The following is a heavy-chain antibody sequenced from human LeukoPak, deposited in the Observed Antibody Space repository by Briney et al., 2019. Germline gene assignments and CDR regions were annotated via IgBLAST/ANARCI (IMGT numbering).Heavy chain of an antibody. CDR1: GFSFSSFA. D-gene: IGHD2-2*01. J-gene: IGHJ6*02. V-gene: IGHV3-23*01. CDR2: LSGSGGRT. Sequence: PGGSLRLSCAASGFSFSSFAMSWVRQVPGKGLEWVSGLSGSGGRTDYADSVKGRFTISRDNSKNTLYLQTNSLRVEDTAVYYCAKGQVPAAHWGHGMDVWGQGTTVTVSS. CDR3: AKGQVPAAHWGHGMDV.